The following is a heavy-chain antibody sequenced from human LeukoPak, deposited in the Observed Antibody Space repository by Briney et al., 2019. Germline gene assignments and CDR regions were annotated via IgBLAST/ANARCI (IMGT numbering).Heavy chain of an antibody. CDR2: ISSSSGYI. CDR3: ARDDATTVTYFDY. V-gene: IGHV3-21*01. J-gene: IGHJ4*02. CDR1: GFTFSSYT. Sequence: GGSLRLSCAASGFTFSSYTIHWVRQAPGKGLEWVSSISSSSGYIYYADSVKGRFTISRDNAKNSLYLQMNSLRAVDTAVYYCARDDATTVTYFDYWGQGTLVTVSS. D-gene: IGHD4-17*01.